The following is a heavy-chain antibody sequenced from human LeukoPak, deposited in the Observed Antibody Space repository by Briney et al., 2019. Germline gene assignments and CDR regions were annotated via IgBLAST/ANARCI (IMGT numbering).Heavy chain of an antibody. D-gene: IGHD2-2*01. J-gene: IGHJ5*02. CDR1: GYSFASYW. CDR2: IYPGDSDT. Sequence: GESLKISCKGSGYSFASYWIGWVRQMPRKGLEWMGIIYPGDSDTRYSPSFQGQVTISADKSINTAYLQWVSLKASDTAMYYCACREFTSTWSYPWGQGTLVTVSS. V-gene: IGHV5-51*01. CDR3: ACREFTSTWSYP.